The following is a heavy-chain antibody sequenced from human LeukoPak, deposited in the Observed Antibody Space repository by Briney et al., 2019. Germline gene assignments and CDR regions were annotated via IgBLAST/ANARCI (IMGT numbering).Heavy chain of an antibody. CDR2: ISAYNGNT. CDR3: AREVAAAGISYYYGMDV. CDR1: GCTFTSYG. J-gene: IGHJ6*02. V-gene: IGHV1-18*01. D-gene: IGHD6-13*01. Sequence: ASVKVSCKASGCTFTSYGISWVRQAPGQGLEWMGWISAYNGNTNYAQKLQGRVTMTTDTSTSTAYMELRSLRSDDTAVYYCAREVAAAGISYYYGMDVWGQGTTVTVSS.